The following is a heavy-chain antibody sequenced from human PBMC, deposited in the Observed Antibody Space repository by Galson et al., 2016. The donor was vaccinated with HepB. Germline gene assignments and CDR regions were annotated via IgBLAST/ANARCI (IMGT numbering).Heavy chain of an antibody. CDR2: IYTSGST. D-gene: IGHD3-9*01. J-gene: IGHJ4*02. CDR3: TRTGILTGYYDSRRVNYFDY. CDR1: GGSISNYY. Sequence: ETLSLTCTVSGGSISNYYWSWVRQPAGKGLEWIGRIYTSGSTNYNPSLKSRVSMSVDMSKNQFSLKLSSVTAADTAVYYCTRTGILTGYYDSRRVNYFDYWGQGTVVTVSS. V-gene: IGHV4-4*07.